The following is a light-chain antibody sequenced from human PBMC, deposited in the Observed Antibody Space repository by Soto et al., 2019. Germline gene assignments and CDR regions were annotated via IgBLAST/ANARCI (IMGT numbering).Light chain of an antibody. Sequence: QSVLTQPPSVSGSPGQSVAISCTGTSSDVGSYNRVSWYQQPPGTAPKLMIYDVNNRPSGVPDRFSGSKSGNTASLTISGLQAEDETDYYCSAFYTRSPYVVRPGTKVT. J-gene: IGLJ1*01. V-gene: IGLV2-18*02. CDR1: SSDVGSYNR. CDR2: DVN. CDR3: SAFYTRSPYV.